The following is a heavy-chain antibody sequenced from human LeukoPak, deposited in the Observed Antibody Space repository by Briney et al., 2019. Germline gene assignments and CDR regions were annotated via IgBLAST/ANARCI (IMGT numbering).Heavy chain of an antibody. J-gene: IGHJ4*02. Sequence: TGGSLRLSCAASGFTVSSNYMTWVRQAPGKGLEWVSVIYKNAITYYADTVKGRFTISRDNSKNMLYLQMNSLRAEDTAVYYCAKESNYYDKSFDYWGQGTLVTVSS. D-gene: IGHD3-22*01. CDR3: AKESNYYDKSFDY. V-gene: IGHV3-53*01. CDR2: IYKNAIT. CDR1: GFTVSSNY.